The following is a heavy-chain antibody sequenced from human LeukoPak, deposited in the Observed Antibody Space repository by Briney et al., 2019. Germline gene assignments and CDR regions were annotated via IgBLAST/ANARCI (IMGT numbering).Heavy chain of an antibody. D-gene: IGHD6-13*01. Sequence: GGSLRLSCAASGFTFSGYGIHWVRQAPGKGLEWVAFIRYDGSNKYYADSVKGRFTISRDNSKNTLYLQMNSLRAEDTAVYYCAKDSRSAAAMFQHWGQGTLVTVSS. CDR3: AKDSRSAAAMFQH. V-gene: IGHV3-30*02. CDR2: IRYDGSNK. CDR1: GFTFSGYG. J-gene: IGHJ1*01.